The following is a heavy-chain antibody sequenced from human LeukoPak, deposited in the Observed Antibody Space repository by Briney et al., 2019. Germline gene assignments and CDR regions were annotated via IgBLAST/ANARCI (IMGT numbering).Heavy chain of an antibody. CDR2: FFPGGADT. Sequence: GESLTIPGKGFGYSFAYYWIGWVRQMPGKGLEWMGIFFPGGADTRYSPPFHAQVTISADKSISTAYLQSSSLRASDTAMYYCARCGEMATISSCYFDYWGQGTLVTVSS. D-gene: IGHD5-24*01. J-gene: IGHJ4*02. CDR1: GYSFAYYW. V-gene: IGHV5-51*01. CDR3: ARCGEMATISSCYFDY.